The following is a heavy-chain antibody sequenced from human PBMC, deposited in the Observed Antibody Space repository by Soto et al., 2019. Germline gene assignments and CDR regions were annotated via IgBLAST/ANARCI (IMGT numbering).Heavy chain of an antibody. CDR1: GYTFTGYY. J-gene: IGHJ6*03. CDR3: ARSCSSTSCPFGNYYYYMDV. CDR2: INPNSGGT. Sequence: GASVKVSCKASGYTFTGYYMHWVRQAPGQGLEWMGWINPNSGGTNYAQKFQGWVTMTRDTSISTAYMELSRLRSDDTAVYYCARSCSSTSCPFGNYYYYMDVWGKGTTVTV. D-gene: IGHD2-2*01. V-gene: IGHV1-2*04.